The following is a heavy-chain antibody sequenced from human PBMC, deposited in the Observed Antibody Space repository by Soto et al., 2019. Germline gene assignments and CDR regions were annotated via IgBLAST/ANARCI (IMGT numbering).Heavy chain of an antibody. Sequence: GESLKISCKGSGYSFPSYWIGWVRQMPGRGLEWVGIIYPGDSEVRYSPPFRGQVTISADKSINTAYLQWNSLQASDTAIYYCARGTSYYDLWGQGTQVTVSS. CDR1: GYSFPSYW. CDR3: ARGTSYYDL. D-gene: IGHD2-2*01. V-gene: IGHV5-51*01. J-gene: IGHJ5*02. CDR2: IYPGDSEV.